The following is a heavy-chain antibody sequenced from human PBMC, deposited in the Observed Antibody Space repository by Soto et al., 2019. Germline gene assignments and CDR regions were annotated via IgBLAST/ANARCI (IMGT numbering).Heavy chain of an antibody. CDR3: AKDNKKRWLRPSPAFDV. CDR2: ISHDGSNK. V-gene: IGHV3-30*18. Sequence: QVQLVESGGGVVQPGRSLRLSCAASGFTFSNYGMHWVRRAPGKGLQWVTIISHDGSNKDYADSVKGRFTVSRDNSKNTPYLQMNSLSADDTAVYYCAKDNKKRWLRPSPAFDVWGQGTMVTVSS. D-gene: IGHD5-12*01. CDR1: GFTFSNYG. J-gene: IGHJ3*01.